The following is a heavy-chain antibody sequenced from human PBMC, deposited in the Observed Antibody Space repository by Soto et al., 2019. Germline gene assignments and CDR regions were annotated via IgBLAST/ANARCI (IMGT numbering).Heavy chain of an antibody. D-gene: IGHD3-16*01. Sequence: GASVKVSCKASGFTFTSSAVQWVRQARGQRLEWIGWIVVGSGNTNYAQKFQERVTITRDMSKSTAYMELSSLRSEDTAVYYFAAPPEARLGESEPFDYWGQGTLVTVSS. CDR1: GFTFTSSA. V-gene: IGHV1-58*01. CDR3: AAPPEARLGESEPFDY. J-gene: IGHJ4*02. CDR2: IVVGSGNT.